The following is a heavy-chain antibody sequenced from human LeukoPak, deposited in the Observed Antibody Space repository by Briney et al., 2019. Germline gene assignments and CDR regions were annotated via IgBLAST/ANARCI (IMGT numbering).Heavy chain of an antibody. CDR1: GGTFSSYA. V-gene: IGHV1-69*06. D-gene: IGHD6-13*01. CDR2: IIPIFGTA. J-gene: IGHJ5*02. CDR3: VEGGIAPLNWFDP. Sequence: ASVKVSCKASGGTFSSYAISWVRQAPGQGLEWMGGIIPIFGTANYAQKFQGRVTITADKSTSTAYMGLSSLRSEDTAVYYCVEGGIAPLNWFDPWGQGTLVTVSS.